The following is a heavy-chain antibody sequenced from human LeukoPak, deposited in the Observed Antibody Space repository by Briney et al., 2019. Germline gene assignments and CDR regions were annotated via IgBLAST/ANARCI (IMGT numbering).Heavy chain of an antibody. Sequence: GGSLRLSCAASGFTFNNAWMSWVRQVPGKGPVWVARINDDGSGTVYADSVKGRFTISRDDAKNMLFLQMNSLRGEDTAVYHCVRGGPSTWFWGQGTLVTVSS. V-gene: IGHV3-74*01. J-gene: IGHJ4*02. CDR1: GFTFNNAW. D-gene: IGHD3-22*01. CDR3: VRGGPSTWF. CDR2: INDDGSGT.